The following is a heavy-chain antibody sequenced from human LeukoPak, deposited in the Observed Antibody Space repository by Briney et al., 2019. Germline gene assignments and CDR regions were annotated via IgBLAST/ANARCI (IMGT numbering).Heavy chain of an antibody. D-gene: IGHD3-22*01. Sequence: PSETLSLTCTGSGGSISSYYWSWIRQPPGKGLEWIGYIDYSGSTNYNPSLKSRVTISVYTSKNQFSLKLSSVTAADTAVYYCARDRYYDSSGDAFDIWGQGTMVTVSS. CDR3: ARDRYYDSSGDAFDI. CDR2: IDYSGST. J-gene: IGHJ3*02. V-gene: IGHV4-59*01. CDR1: GGSISSYY.